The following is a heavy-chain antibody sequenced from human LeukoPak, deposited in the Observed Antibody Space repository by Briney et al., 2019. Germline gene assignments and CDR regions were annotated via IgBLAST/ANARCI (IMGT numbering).Heavy chain of an antibody. J-gene: IGHJ5*02. CDR1: GGTFSSYV. Sequence: ASVKVSCKVSGGTFSSYVLRWVRQAPGQGLEWMGGIIPILDKPNYARKFQGRVAISADGSTSTTYMELSSLRSDDTAIYYCVTDYGAWGQGTLVTVSS. CDR2: IIPILDKP. D-gene: IGHD4-17*01. V-gene: IGHV1-69*10. CDR3: VTDYGA.